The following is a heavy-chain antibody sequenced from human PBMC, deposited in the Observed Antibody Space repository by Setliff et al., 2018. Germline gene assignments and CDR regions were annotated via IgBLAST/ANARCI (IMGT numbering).Heavy chain of an antibody. CDR1: GRSFTSFW. CDR2: IFPTDSDT. V-gene: IGHV5-51*01. J-gene: IGHJ3*02. Sequence: GESLKISCQGSGRSFTSFWIGWVRQMPGKGLEWMGIIFPTDSDTRYSPSFRGQVTISADKSISTAYLQWRSLKASDTAMYYCARLGAPASHDAFDIWGQGTMVTVSS. D-gene: IGHD6-25*01. CDR3: ARLGAPASHDAFDI.